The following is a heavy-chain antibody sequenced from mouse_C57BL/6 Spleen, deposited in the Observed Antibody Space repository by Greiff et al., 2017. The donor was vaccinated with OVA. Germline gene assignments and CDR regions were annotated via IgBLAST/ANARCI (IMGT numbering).Heavy chain of an antibody. Sequence: QVQLQQPGAELVMPGASVKLSCKASGYTFTSYWMHWVKQRPGQGLEWIGEIDPSDSYTNYNQKFKGKSTLTVDKSSSTAYMQLSSLTSEDSAVYYCARPWDYWGQGTTRTVSS. CDR3: ARPWDY. CDR2: IDPSDSYT. CDR1: GYTFTSYW. J-gene: IGHJ2*01. V-gene: IGHV1-69*01.